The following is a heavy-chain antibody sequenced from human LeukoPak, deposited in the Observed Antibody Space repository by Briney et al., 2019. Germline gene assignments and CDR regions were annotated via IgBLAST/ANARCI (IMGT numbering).Heavy chain of an antibody. V-gene: IGHV4-4*07. J-gene: IGHJ4*02. CDR1: GGSINSYY. CDR3: AREHYDILTGYYMGRGFDY. Sequence: SETLSLTCTVSGGSINSYYWSWIRQPAGKGLEWIGRIYTSGSTNYNPSLKSRVTMSVDTSKNQFSLKLSSVTAADTAVYYCAREHYDILTGYYMGRGFDYWGQGTLVTVSS. D-gene: IGHD3-9*01. CDR2: IYTSGST.